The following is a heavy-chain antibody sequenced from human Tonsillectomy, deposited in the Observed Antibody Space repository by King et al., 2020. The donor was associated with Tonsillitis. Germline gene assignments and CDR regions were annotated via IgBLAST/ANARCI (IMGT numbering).Heavy chain of an antibody. Sequence: LQLQESGPGLVKPSETLSLTCTVSGDSISSSSYYWGWIRQPPGKGLEWSGSISYSGSTYYNPSLKSRVTISVDTSKNQCSLKLNSVTAADTAVYYCARHQLATARFDCWGQGTLVTVSS. CDR1: GDSISSSSYY. V-gene: IGHV4-39*01. D-gene: IGHD5-18*01. J-gene: IGHJ4*02. CDR2: ISYSGST. CDR3: ARHQLATARFDC.